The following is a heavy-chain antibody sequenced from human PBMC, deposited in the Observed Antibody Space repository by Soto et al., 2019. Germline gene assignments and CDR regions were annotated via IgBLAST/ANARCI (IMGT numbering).Heavy chain of an antibody. CDR2: INPNSGGT. Sequence: ASVKVSCKASGYTFTGCYMHCVRQAPGQGLEWMGWINPNSGGTNYAQKFQGWVTMTRDTSISTAYMELSRLRSDDTAVYYCATTYCSGGSCYDAFDIWGQGTMVTVSS. J-gene: IGHJ3*02. D-gene: IGHD2-15*01. V-gene: IGHV1-2*04. CDR3: ATTYCSGGSCYDAFDI. CDR1: GYTFTGCY.